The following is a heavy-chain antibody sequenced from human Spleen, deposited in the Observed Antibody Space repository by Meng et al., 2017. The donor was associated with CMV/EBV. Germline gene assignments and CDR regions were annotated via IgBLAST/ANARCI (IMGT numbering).Heavy chain of an antibody. D-gene: IGHD3-22*01. CDR3: AKGREPDYYDSSGFYTPSV. Sequence: FSSYAMNWVRQTPGKGLEWVSAISGSGSSTDYADSVKGRLTISRDNSRNTLYLQMNSLRAEDTAVYYCAKGREPDYYDSSGFYTPSVWGQGTLVTVSS. J-gene: IGHJ4*02. CDR1: FSSYA. V-gene: IGHV3-23*01. CDR2: ISGSGSST.